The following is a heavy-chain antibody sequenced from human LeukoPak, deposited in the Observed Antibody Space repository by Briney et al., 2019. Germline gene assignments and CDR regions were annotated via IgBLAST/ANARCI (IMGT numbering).Heavy chain of an antibody. CDR3: ARGSTYYYDSSGYQDY. V-gene: IGHV3-33*01. D-gene: IGHD3-22*01. Sequence: GGSLRLSCAASGFTFSSYGMHWVRQAPGKGLEWVAVIWYDGSNKYYADSVKGRFTISRDNSKNTLYLQMSSLRAEDTAVYYCARGSTYYYDSSGYQDYWGQGTLVTVSS. J-gene: IGHJ4*02. CDR1: GFTFSSYG. CDR2: IWYDGSNK.